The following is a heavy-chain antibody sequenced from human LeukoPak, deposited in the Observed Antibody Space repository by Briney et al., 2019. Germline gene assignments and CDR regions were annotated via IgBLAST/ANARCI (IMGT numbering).Heavy chain of an antibody. CDR1: GYPFTDFF. CDR2: INPNSGDT. V-gene: IGHV1-2*02. D-gene: IGHD2-2*01. CDR3: ARAGQRLLWYFDF. J-gene: IGHJ4*02. Sequence: ASVRVSCKASGYPFTDFFLHWVRQAPGQGLEWMGWINPNSGDTNYAQKFQGRVTMARDTSITTTYMELSRLRSDDTAVYYCARAGQRLLWYFDFWGQGTLVTVSS.